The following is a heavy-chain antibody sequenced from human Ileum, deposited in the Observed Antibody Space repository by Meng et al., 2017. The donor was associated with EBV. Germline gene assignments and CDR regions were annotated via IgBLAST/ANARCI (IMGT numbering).Heavy chain of an antibody. D-gene: IGHD5-18*01. J-gene: IGHJ4*02. V-gene: IGHV4-4*02. Sequence: QLQLQESGPGIVKPSGTLSLTCAVSGASITESNSWSWVRQPPGKGLEWIGEIYHSGGNNYNPSLKSRVTISVDKSKNQISLKLNSVTAADTAVYYCARWAFIYSYGFDHWGQGTLVTVSS. CDR1: GASITESNS. CDR2: IYHSGGN. CDR3: ARWAFIYSYGFDH.